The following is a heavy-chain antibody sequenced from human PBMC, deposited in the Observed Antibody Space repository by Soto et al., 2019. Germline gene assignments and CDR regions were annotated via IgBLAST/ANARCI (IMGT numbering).Heavy chain of an antibody. CDR1: GFIFRNYA. CDR3: AKGLYYYDSTGYRLFDS. CDR2: ISVSGGTT. V-gene: IGHV3-23*01. J-gene: IGHJ4*02. Sequence: GGSLRLSCAASGFIFRNYAMSWVRQAPGKGLDWISTISVSGGTTYYADSVKGRFTISKDNSKSTVYLQMNSLRAEDTAVYYCAKGLYYYDSTGYRLFDSWGQGTLVTVSS. D-gene: IGHD3-22*01.